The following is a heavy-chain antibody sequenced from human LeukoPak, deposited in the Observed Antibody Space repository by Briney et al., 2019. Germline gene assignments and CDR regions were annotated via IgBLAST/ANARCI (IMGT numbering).Heavy chain of an antibody. D-gene: IGHD3-10*01. Sequence: GGSLRLSCAASGFTFSSYWMTWVRQVPGKGLEWVANMNLDGSGKYYVDSVKGRFTISSDTLKNTLSLQMDSLRAADTAMYYCARGSPVASGRYSIYSSWGQGTLVTVSP. V-gene: IGHV3-7*03. CDR1: GFTFSSYW. CDR3: ARGSPVASGRYSIYSS. J-gene: IGHJ5*02. CDR2: MNLDGSGK.